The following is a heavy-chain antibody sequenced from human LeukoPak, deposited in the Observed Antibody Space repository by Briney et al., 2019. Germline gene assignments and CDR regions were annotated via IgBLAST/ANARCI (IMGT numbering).Heavy chain of an antibody. CDR3: AREYDFWSGFDY. CDR2: ISSSSTI. CDR1: GFTFSDYY. V-gene: IGHV3-69-1*01. D-gene: IGHD3-3*01. J-gene: IGHJ4*02. Sequence: GSLRLSCAASGFTFSDYYMSWIRQAPGKGLEWVSYISSSSTIYYADSVKGRFTISRDNAKNSLYLQMNSLRAEDTAVYYCAREYDFWSGFDYWGQGTLVTVSS.